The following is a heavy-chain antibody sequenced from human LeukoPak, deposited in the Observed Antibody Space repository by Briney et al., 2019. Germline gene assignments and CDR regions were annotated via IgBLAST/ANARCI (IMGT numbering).Heavy chain of an antibody. Sequence: SETLSLTCTVSGGSLSSSSYYWGWLRQPPGTGLEWIGSIYYSGGTYYNPSLKSRVTISVDTSKNQFSLKLSSVTAADTAVYYCARRGNGLPPDYWGQGTLVTVSS. V-gene: IGHV4-39*01. CDR2: IYYSGGT. CDR1: GGSLSSSSYY. CDR3: ARRGNGLPPDY. J-gene: IGHJ4*02. D-gene: IGHD4-23*01.